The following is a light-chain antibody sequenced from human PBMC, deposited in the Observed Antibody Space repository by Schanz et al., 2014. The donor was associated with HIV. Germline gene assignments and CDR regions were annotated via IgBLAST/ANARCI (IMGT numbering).Light chain of an antibody. Sequence: QSALTQPASVSGSPGQSITISCTGTSSDVGRFDLVSWYQQHPGKVPKLMIYDVSNRPSGVSNRFSGSKSGNTASLTISGLQADDEADYYCISYTSDTVLFGGGTKLTVL. CDR1: SSDVGRFDL. CDR2: DVS. CDR3: ISYTSDTVL. V-gene: IGLV2-14*02. J-gene: IGLJ2*01.